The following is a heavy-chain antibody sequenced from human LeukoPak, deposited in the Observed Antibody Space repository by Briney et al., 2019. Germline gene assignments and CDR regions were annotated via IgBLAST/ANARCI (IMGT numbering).Heavy chain of an antibody. V-gene: IGHV3-23*01. D-gene: IGHD6-13*01. Sequence: GGSLRLSCAASGFTFSSYAMSWVRQAPGKGLEWVSAISGSGGSTYYAGSVKGRFTISRDNSKNTLYLQMNSLRAEDTAVYYCAKKGGVAAGTAGFDYWGQGTLVTVSS. CDR1: GFTFSSYA. CDR2: ISGSGGST. J-gene: IGHJ4*02. CDR3: AKKGGVAAGTAGFDY.